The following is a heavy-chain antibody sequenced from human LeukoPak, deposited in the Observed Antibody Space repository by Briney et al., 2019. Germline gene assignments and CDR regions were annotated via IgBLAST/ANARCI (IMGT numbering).Heavy chain of an antibody. J-gene: IGHJ4*02. Sequence: GGSLRLSCAASGFTFSSYEMHWVRQAPGKGLEWVSYISSSGSTIYYADSVKGRFTISRDNAKNSLYLQMNSLRAEDTALYHCARRRQNGMATIFAQYYFDYWGQGTLVTVSS. V-gene: IGHV3-48*03. CDR3: ARRRQNGMATIFAQYYFDY. CDR1: GFTFSSYE. CDR2: ISSSGSTI. D-gene: IGHD5-24*01.